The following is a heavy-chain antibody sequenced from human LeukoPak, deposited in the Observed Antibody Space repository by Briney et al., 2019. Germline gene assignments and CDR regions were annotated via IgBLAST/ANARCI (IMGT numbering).Heavy chain of an antibody. Sequence: SETLSLTCTVSGGSISSSRYYWGWIRQPPGKGLEWLGSINYSGRTYYHPSHKSRVTISVDTSKNQSSLKLSSVTAADTAVYYCARAGGSGSYFKTFDYWGQGTLVTVSS. D-gene: IGHD3-10*01. CDR1: GGSISSSRYY. CDR2: INYSGRT. V-gene: IGHV4-39*01. CDR3: ARAGGSGSYFKTFDY. J-gene: IGHJ4*02.